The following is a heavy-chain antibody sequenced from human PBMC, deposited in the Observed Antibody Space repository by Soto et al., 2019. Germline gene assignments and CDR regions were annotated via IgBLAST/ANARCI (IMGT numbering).Heavy chain of an antibody. CDR2: IKSKTDGGTT. Sequence: EVQLVESGGGLVKPGGSLRLSCAASGFTFSNAWMSWVRQAPGKGLEWVGRIKSKTDGGTTDFAAPVKGRFTMSRDDSQDTLYLQMNSLKIEDTALYYWSTDVKYIVGPTQGPSYVDYWGQGTLVTVSS. CDR3: STDVKYIVGPTQGPSYVDY. CDR1: GFTFSNAW. V-gene: IGHV3-15*01. J-gene: IGHJ4*02. D-gene: IGHD1-26*01.